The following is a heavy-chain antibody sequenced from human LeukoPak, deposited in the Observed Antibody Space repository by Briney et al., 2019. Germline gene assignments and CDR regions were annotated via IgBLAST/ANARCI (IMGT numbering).Heavy chain of an antibody. CDR1: GYTLTELS. D-gene: IGHD2-2*01. V-gene: IGHV1-24*01. CDR3: ATDIHCSSTSCKGY. Sequence: ASVKVSCKVSGYTLTELSMHWVRQAPGNGLEWMGGFDPEDGETIYAQKFQGRVTMTEDTSTDTAYMELSSLRSEDTAVYYCATDIHCSSTSCKGYWGQGTLVTVSS. J-gene: IGHJ4*02. CDR2: FDPEDGET.